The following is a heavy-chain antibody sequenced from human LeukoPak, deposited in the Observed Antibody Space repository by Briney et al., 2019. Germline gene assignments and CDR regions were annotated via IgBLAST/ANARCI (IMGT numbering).Heavy chain of an antibody. J-gene: IGHJ6*04. CDR3: ARGLYGDQGYFYYGMDV. Sequence: PGGSLRLSCAASGFIVSINYMSWVRQAPGKGLERVSVIYSRGSIYYADSVKGRFTMSRDNSKNTLSLQMNSLRVEDTAMYYCARGLYGDQGYFYYGMDVWGKGTTVSVSS. D-gene: IGHD4-17*01. CDR2: IYSRGSI. V-gene: IGHV3-53*01. CDR1: GFIVSINY.